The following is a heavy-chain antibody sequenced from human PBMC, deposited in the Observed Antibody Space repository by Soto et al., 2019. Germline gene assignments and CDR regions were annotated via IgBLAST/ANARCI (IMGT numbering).Heavy chain of an antibody. Sequence: GGSLRLSCAASGFTFSSYAMSWVRQAPGKGLEWVSAISGSGGSTYYADSVKGRFTISRDNSKNTLYLQMNSLRAEDTAVYYCGVTWEGWSSSPIADYWGQGTLVTVSS. V-gene: IGHV3-23*01. J-gene: IGHJ4*02. CDR3: GVTWEGWSSSPIADY. CDR2: ISGSGGST. CDR1: GFTFSSYA. D-gene: IGHD6-6*01.